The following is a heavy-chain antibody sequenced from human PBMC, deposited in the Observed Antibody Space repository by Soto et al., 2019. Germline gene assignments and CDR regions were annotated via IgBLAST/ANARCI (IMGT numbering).Heavy chain of an antibody. CDR3: ARQSITIFGVVSSSYNWFDP. CDR2: IYYSGST. J-gene: IGHJ5*02. V-gene: IGHV4-39*01. Sequence: SETLSLTCTVSGGSISSSSYYWGWIRQPPGKGLEWIGSIYYSGSTYYNPSLKSRVTISVDTSKNQFSLKLSSVTAADTAVYYCARQSITIFGVVSSSYNWFDPWGQGTLVTVYS. D-gene: IGHD3-3*01. CDR1: GGSISSSSYY.